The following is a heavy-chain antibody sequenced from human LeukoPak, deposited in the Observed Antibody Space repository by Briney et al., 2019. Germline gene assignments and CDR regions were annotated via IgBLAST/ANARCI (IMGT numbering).Heavy chain of an antibody. CDR3: AKDLSNYYDAHESAGDY. Sequence: GGSLRLSCAASGFTFSSYAMSWVRQAPGKGLEWVSAISGSGGSTYYADSVKGRFTISRDNSMNTLYLQMNSLRAKDTAVYYCAKDLSNYYDAHESAGDYWGQGTLVTVSS. V-gene: IGHV3-23*01. CDR1: GFTFSSYA. CDR2: ISGSGGST. J-gene: IGHJ4*02. D-gene: IGHD3-22*01.